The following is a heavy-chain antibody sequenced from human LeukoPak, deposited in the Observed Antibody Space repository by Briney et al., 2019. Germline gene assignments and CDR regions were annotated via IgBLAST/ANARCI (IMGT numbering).Heavy chain of an antibody. CDR2: ISHDGSRQ. CDR3: VRDPDYERDDIWYDALDV. V-gene: IGHV3-7*01. J-gene: IGHJ3*01. D-gene: IGHD3-22*01. CDR1: GFIFSKYW. Sequence: GGSLRLSCAGSGFIFSKYWMRWVRQAPGKGLEWVSNISHDGSRQNYADSVEGRFSISRDNAQNSLFLQMNNLRVEDTGIYYCVRDPDYERDDIWYDALDVWGPGTRVTVSS.